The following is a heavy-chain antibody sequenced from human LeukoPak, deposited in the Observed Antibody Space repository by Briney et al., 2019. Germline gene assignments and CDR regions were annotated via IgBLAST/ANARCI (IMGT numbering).Heavy chain of an antibody. CDR2: ISGSGCST. CDR3: ARGGRGSAAVVAPRSFDI. V-gene: IGHV3-23*01. CDR1: GFTFSSYA. Sequence: GGSLRLSCAASGFTFSSYAMSWVRQAPGGGLEWVSAISGSGCSTYYADSVKGRFTISRDNSKNTLYLQMNSLRAEDSALYYCARGGRGSAAVVAPRSFDIWGQGTMVTVSS. J-gene: IGHJ3*02. D-gene: IGHD3-22*01.